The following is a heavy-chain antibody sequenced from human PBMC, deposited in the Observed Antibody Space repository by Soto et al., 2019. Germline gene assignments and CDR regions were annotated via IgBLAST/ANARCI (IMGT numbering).Heavy chain of an antibody. V-gene: IGHV4-31*03. J-gene: IGHJ5*02. CDR3: ARQSSGWYNWFDP. D-gene: IGHD6-19*01. Sequence: SETLSLTCTVSGGSISSGGYYWSWIRQHPGKGLEWIGYIYYSGSTYYNPSLKSRVTLSVDTSKNQFSLKLSSVTAAETAVYYCARQSSGWYNWFDPWGQGTLVTVSS. CDR2: IYYSGST. CDR1: GGSISSGGYY.